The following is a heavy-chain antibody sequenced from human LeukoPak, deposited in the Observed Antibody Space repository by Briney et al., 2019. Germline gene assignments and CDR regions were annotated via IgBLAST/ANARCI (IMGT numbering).Heavy chain of an antibody. CDR3: AKDGPPVAFDY. V-gene: IGHV3-30*18. D-gene: IGHD3/OR15-3a*01. Sequence: GGSLRLSCAASGFTFSSYGMHWVRQAPGKGLEWVAVISHDGNNNYYSDSVKGRFTISRDNSKNTLDLQMNSLRVEDTAVYYCAKDGPPVAFDYWGQGTLVTVSS. CDR1: GFTFSSYG. CDR2: ISHDGNNN. J-gene: IGHJ4*02.